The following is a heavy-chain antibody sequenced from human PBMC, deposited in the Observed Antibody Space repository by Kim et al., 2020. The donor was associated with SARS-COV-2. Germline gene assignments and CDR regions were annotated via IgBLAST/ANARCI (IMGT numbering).Heavy chain of an antibody. D-gene: IGHD3-16*02. CDR1: GFTFSSYW. CDR3: ARGPVSALFAFDI. J-gene: IGHJ3*02. CDR2: IKQDGSEK. Sequence: GGSLRLSCAASGFTFSSYWMSWVRQAPGKGLEWVANIKQDGSEKYYVDSVKGRFTISRDNAKNSLYLQMNSLRAEDTAVYYCARGPVSALFAFDIWGQGTMVTVSS. V-gene: IGHV3-7*01.